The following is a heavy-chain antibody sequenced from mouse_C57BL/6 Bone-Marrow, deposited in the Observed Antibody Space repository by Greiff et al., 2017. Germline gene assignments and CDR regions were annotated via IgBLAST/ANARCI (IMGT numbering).Heavy chain of an antibody. CDR1: GYTFTDYY. D-gene: IGHD1-1*01. V-gene: IGHV1-19*01. CDR3: AREDYYGSIYEYFDV. J-gene: IGHJ1*03. Sequence: VQLQQPGPVLVKPGASVKMSCKASGYTFTDYYMNWVKQSHGKSLEWIGVIDPYNGGTSYNQKFKGKATLTVDKSSSTAYMELNSLTSEDSAVFYGAREDYYGSIYEYFDVGGRGNTVTVTP. CDR2: IDPYNGGT.